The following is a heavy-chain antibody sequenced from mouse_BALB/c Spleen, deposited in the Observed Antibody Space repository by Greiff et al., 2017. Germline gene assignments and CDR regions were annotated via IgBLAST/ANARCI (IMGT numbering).Heavy chain of an antibody. CDR2: ISSGGSYT. D-gene: IGHD2-10*01. CDR1: GFTFSSYG. V-gene: IGHV5-6*01. CDR3: ARQGAYYGNPRYFDV. Sequence: EVKLMESGGDLVKPGGSLKLSCAASGFTFSSYGMSWVRQTPDKRLEWVATISSGGSYTYYPDSVKGRFTISRDNAKNTLYLQMSSLKSEDTAMYYCARQGAYYGNPRYFDVWGAGTTVTVSS. J-gene: IGHJ1*01.